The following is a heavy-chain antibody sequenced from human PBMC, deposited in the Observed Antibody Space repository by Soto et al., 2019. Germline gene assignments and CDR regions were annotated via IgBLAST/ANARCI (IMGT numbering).Heavy chain of an antibody. Sequence: GESLKISCKGSGYSFTSYWISWVRQMPGKGLEWMGRIDPSDSYTNYSPSFQGHVTISADKSISTAYLHWSSLKASDTAMFYCARQNSHYFYGMDVWGQCTTVTVAS. CDR1: GYSFTSYW. D-gene: IGHD2-21*01. CDR3: ARQNSHYFYGMDV. CDR2: IDPSDSYT. J-gene: IGHJ6*02. V-gene: IGHV5-10-1*01.